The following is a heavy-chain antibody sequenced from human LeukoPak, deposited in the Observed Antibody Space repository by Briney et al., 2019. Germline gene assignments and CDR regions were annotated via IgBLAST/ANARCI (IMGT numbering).Heavy chain of an antibody. CDR1: GYSISSISY. D-gene: IGHD6-6*01. J-gene: IGHJ4*02. V-gene: IGHV4-38-2*02. CDR3: ARGSTGFSSSSLFFDY. CDR2: IYHSGST. Sequence: NPSETLSLTCNVSGYSISSISYWGWIRQPPGKGLEWIGNIYHSGSTYYNPSLHSQVTISADTSKNQFSLRLISVTAADTAVYYCARGSTGFSSSSLFFDYWGQGTLVTVSS.